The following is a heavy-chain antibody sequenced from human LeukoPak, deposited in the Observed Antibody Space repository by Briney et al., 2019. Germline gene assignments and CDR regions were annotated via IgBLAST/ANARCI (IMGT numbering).Heavy chain of an antibody. V-gene: IGHV3-23*01. CDR3: AKDNGYYDSSGYYDY. CDR2: ISGSGGST. Sequence: SGGSLRLSCAASGFTFSSYAMSWVRQAPGKGLEWVSAISGSGGSTYYADSVKGRFTISRDNSKNTLYLQMNSLRAEDTAVYYCAKDNGYYDSSGYYDYWGQGTLVTVSS. D-gene: IGHD3-22*01. CDR1: GFTFSSYA. J-gene: IGHJ4*02.